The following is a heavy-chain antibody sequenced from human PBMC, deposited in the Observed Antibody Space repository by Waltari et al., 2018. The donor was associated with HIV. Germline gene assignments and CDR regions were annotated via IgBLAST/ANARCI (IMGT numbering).Heavy chain of an antibody. CDR2: MWYDGSHE. CDR3: ARDGQGPRGFDQ. V-gene: IGHV3-33*01. D-gene: IGHD3-10*01. Sequence: QVQRLESWGGVVEPGRLLRLSCAASGFTFSSYGMHWVRQAPGRGREGVGLMWYDGSHEDYVDSVKGRFTISRDNSRKTLDLQMNSLRVEDTAVYYCARDGQGPRGFDQWGQGTLVTVAS. J-gene: IGHJ4*02. CDR1: GFTFSSYG.